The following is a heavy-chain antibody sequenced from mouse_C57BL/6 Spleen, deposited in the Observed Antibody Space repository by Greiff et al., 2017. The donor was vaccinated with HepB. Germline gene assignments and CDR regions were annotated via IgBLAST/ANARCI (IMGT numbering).Heavy chain of an antibody. Sequence: QVQLQQPGAELVRPGPSVKLSCKASGYTFTSYWMDWVKQRPGQGLEWIGNIYPSDSETHYNQKFKDKATLTVDKSSSTAYMQLSSLTSEDSAVYYCARWGWLQFDYWGQGTTLTVSS. CDR2: IYPSDSET. CDR3: ARWGWLQFDY. CDR1: GYTFTSYW. J-gene: IGHJ2*01. V-gene: IGHV1-61*01. D-gene: IGHD2-3*01.